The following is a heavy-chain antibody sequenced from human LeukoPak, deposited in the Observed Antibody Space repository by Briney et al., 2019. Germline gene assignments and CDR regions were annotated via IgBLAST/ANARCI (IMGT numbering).Heavy chain of an antibody. CDR3: VRDLNTITTAFFVY. CDR1: GFTFSSYS. J-gene: IGHJ4*02. V-gene: IGHV3-21*01. Sequence: PGGSLRLSCAASGFTFSSYSMNWVRQAPGKGLEWVSSISSTSRHIYYADSVKGRFTISRDDAGNSLYLQMNSLRAEDTAVYYCVRDLNTITTAFFVYWGQGTLVTVSS. CDR2: ISSTSRHI. D-gene: IGHD4-11*01.